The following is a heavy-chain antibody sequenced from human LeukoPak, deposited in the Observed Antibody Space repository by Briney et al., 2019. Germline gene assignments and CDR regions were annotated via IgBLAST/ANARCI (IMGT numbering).Heavy chain of an antibody. CDR2: INPSSGGT. CDR3: ASEDGRAGGFDP. D-gene: IGHD6-13*01. Sequence: ASVKVSCKASGYTFTGYYMHWVRQAPGQGLEWMGWINPSSGGTNYAQKFQGRVTMTRDTSISTAYMELSRLRSDDTAVYYCASEDGRAGGFDPWGQGTLVTVSS. J-gene: IGHJ5*02. V-gene: IGHV1-2*02. CDR1: GYTFTGYY.